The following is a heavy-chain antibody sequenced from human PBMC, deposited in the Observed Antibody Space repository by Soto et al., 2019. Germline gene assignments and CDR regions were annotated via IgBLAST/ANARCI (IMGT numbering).Heavy chain of an antibody. Sequence: SETLSLTCALYGLSFSCYFWSLVRPSPGKGLEWIGDINHSGDTNSNPSLGTRVVISIDTSKTQFSLNWTSVTAADTAFYYCAREVGYYSATRRNLYFDNWGPGTLVTVS. CDR3: AREVGYYSATRRNLYFDN. CDR1: GLSFSCYF. V-gene: IGHV4-34*01. J-gene: IGHJ4*02. CDR2: INHSGDT. D-gene: IGHD2-2*01.